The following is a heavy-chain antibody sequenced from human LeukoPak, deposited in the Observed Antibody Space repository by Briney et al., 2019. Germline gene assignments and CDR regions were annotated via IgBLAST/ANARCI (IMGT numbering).Heavy chain of an antibody. D-gene: IGHD1-26*01. CDR3: ARYYVGYGMDV. CDR2: IYNSGIT. V-gene: IGHV4-59*08. CDR1: GGSISSYY. J-gene: IGHJ6*02. Sequence: SETLSLTCTVSGGSISSYYWTWIRQPPGRGLEWIGNIYNSGITNYNPSLRSRVSLSVDTSKNQFSLNVASVTAADTAMYFCARYYVGYGMDVWGQGTTVTVSS.